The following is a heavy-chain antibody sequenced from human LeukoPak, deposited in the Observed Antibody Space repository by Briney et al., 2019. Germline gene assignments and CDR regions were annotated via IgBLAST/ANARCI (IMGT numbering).Heavy chain of an antibody. V-gene: IGHV3-23*01. CDR2: ISGSGAST. Sequence: GGSLRLSCAASGFTFSSYAMSWVRQAPGKGLEWVSAISGSGASTYYADSVKGRFTISRDNSKNTLYLQMNSLRAEDTAVYFCAKTPSGIRFLEWSLDYFDYWGQGTLVTVSS. CDR1: GFTFSSYA. CDR3: AKTPSGIRFLEWSLDYFDY. J-gene: IGHJ4*02. D-gene: IGHD3-3*01.